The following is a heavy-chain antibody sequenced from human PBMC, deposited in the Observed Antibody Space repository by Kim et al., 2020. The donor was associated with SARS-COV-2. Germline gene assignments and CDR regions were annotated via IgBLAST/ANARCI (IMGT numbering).Heavy chain of an antibody. CDR1: GFTFSSYG. CDR3: AKDRRYFDWQGLDY. D-gene: IGHD3-9*01. J-gene: IGHJ4*02. Sequence: GALRLSCAASGFTFSSYGMHWVRQAPGKGLEWVAVISYDGSNKYYADSVKGRFTISRDNSKNTLYLQMNSLRAEDTAVYYCAKDRRYFDWQGLDYWGQGTLVTVSS. V-gene: IGHV3-30*18. CDR2: ISYDGSNK.